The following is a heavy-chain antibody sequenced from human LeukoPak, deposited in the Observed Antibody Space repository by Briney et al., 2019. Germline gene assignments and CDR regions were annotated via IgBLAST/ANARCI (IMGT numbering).Heavy chain of an antibody. CDR1: RFIFSTYA. Sequence: GRSLRLSCAASRFIFSTYAMHWVRQAPGRGLEWVSAISGSGGSTYYADSVKGRFTISRDNSKNTLYLQMNSLRAEDTAVYYCAKEYCSGGSCSYYYYYYYGMDVWGQGTTVTVSS. CDR2: ISGSGGST. J-gene: IGHJ6*02. CDR3: AKEYCSGGSCSYYYYYYYGMDV. D-gene: IGHD2-15*01. V-gene: IGHV3-23*01.